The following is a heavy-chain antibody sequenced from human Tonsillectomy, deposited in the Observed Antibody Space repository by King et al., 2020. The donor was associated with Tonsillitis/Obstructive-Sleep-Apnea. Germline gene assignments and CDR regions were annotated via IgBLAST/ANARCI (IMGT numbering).Heavy chain of an antibody. D-gene: IGHD5-24*01. J-gene: IGHJ4*02. V-gene: IGHV3-66*01. Sequence: VQLVESGGGLVHPGGSLRLSCTASEFSVSNNYMRWVCQAPGKGLEVVSVIYTGDTTNYADSVKRRFTISRDNSKNTLYLQMISLRGEDTAVYYCAGSMTSITSFDYWGQGTLVTVSS. CDR1: EFSVSNNY. CDR3: AGSMTSITSFDY. CDR2: IYTGDTT.